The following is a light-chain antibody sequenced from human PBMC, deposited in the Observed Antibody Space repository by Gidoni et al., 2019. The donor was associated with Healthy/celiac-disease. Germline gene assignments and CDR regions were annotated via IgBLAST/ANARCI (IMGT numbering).Light chain of an antibody. CDR2: DAF. CDR3: QQYDNLLT. Sequence: IQMTQSPSSLSASVGDRVTITCQASQDISNYLKWYQQKPGKAPKHLIYDAFNLETGVPSRFSGSGAGTDFTFTISSLQPRDIATYYCQQYDNLLTFGGGTKVEIK. V-gene: IGKV1-33*01. J-gene: IGKJ4*02. CDR1: QDISNY.